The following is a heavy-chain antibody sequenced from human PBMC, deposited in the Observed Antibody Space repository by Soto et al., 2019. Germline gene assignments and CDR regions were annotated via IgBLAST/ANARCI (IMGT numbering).Heavy chain of an antibody. Sequence: EVQLVASGGDLVQPGGSLRLSCAASGFTFSSLWMTWIRQAPGKGLECVANIKEDGSVKYYVDSVKGRFTISRDNAKNSLYLQMVGLRAEDTAVYYCARATRSPDFRGQGTLVTVSS. CDR1: GFTFSSLW. CDR3: ARATRSPDF. J-gene: IGHJ4*02. V-gene: IGHV3-7*05. CDR2: IKEDGSVK.